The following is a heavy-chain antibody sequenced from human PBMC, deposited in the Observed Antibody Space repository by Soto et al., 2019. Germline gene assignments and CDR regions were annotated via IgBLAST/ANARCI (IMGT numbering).Heavy chain of an antibody. D-gene: IGHD3-16*02. Sequence: QVQLVESGGGVVQPGRSLRLSCAASGFTFSSYGMPWVRQAPGKGLEWVAVISYDGSNKYYADSVKGRFTISRDNSKNTLYLQMNSLRAEDTAVYYCANSGELSSYWGQGTLVTVSS. CDR2: ISYDGSNK. CDR1: GFTFSSYG. V-gene: IGHV3-30*18. CDR3: ANSGELSSY. J-gene: IGHJ4*02.